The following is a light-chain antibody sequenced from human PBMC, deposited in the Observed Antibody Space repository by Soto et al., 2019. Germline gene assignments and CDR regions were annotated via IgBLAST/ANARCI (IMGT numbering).Light chain of an antibody. V-gene: IGKV1-33*01. J-gene: IGKJ5*01. Sequence: DIQMTQYPSSLSASVGDRVTITCQASQDISNYLNWYQQKPGKAPKLLIYDASNLETGVPSRFSGSGSGTDFTFTIRSLQPEDIATYYCQQYDNLPFTFGQGTRLEIK. CDR2: DAS. CDR3: QQYDNLPFT. CDR1: QDISNY.